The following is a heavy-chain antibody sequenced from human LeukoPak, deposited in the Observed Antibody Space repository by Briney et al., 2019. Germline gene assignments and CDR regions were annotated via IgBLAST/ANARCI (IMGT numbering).Heavy chain of an antibody. CDR3: ARRGNYYDSSGYSS. CDR1: GGSISSYY. CDR2: IYYSGST. V-gene: IGHV4-59*01. J-gene: IGHJ5*02. D-gene: IGHD3-22*01. Sequence: SETLSLTCTVSGGSISSYYWSWIRQPPGKGLEWIGYIYYSGSTNYNPSLKSRVTISVDTSKNQFSLKLSSVTAADTAVYYCARRGNYYDSSGYSSWGQGTLVTVSS.